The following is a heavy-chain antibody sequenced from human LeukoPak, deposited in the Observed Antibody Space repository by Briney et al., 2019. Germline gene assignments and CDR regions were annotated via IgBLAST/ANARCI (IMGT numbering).Heavy chain of an antibody. V-gene: IGHV3-74*01. Sequence: GGSLRLSCAASGFTFSSYWMHWVRQAPGKGLVWVSRINSDGSSTSYADSVKGRFTISRDNAKNTLYLQMNSLRAEDTAVYYCAKGQSGSYFLFDYWGQGTLVTVSS. J-gene: IGHJ4*02. CDR3: AKGQSGSYFLFDY. CDR1: GFTFSSYW. D-gene: IGHD1-26*01. CDR2: INSDGSST.